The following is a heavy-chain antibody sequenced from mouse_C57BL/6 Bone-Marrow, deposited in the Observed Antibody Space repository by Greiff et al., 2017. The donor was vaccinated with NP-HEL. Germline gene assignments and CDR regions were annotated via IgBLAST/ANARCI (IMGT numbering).Heavy chain of an antibody. CDR1: GYAFSSSW. Sequence: VQLQESGPELVKPGASVKISCKASGYAFSSSWMNWVKQRPGKGLEWIGRIYPGDGATNYNGKFKGKATLTADKSSSTAYMQLSSLTSEDSAVYFCARSVYYYGSSPDYWGQGTTLTVTS. CDR3: ARSVYYYGSSPDY. CDR2: IYPGDGAT. V-gene: IGHV1-82*01. J-gene: IGHJ2*01. D-gene: IGHD1-1*01.